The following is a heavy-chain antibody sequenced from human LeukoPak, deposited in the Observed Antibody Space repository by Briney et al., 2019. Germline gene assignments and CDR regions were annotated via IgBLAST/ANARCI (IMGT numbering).Heavy chain of an antibody. V-gene: IGHV3-74*01. D-gene: IGHD2-2*01. Sequence: GGSLRLSCAASGFTFSSYWIHWVRQAPGKGLVWVSHLNKDGSSTSYADSVKGRFTISRDNAKNTLYLQMNSLRAEDSAVYYCARGGLRYCRSTNCHGAFDIWGQGTMVTVSS. CDR2: LNKDGSST. CDR3: ARGGLRYCRSTNCHGAFDI. J-gene: IGHJ3*02. CDR1: GFTFSSYW.